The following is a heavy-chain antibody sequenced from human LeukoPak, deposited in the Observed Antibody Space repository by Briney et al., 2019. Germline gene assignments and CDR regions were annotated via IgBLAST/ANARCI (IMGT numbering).Heavy chain of an antibody. V-gene: IGHV3-48*01. J-gene: IGHJ5*02. Sequence: PGGSLRLYCAASGFTFSSYSMNWVRQAPGKGLEWVSYISSSSSTIYYADSVKGRFTISRDNAKNSLYLQMNSLRAEDTAVYYCAREGSSSWGTNWFDPWGQGTLVTVSS. CDR2: ISSSSSTI. CDR1: GFTFSSYS. CDR3: AREGSSSWGTNWFDP. D-gene: IGHD6-13*01.